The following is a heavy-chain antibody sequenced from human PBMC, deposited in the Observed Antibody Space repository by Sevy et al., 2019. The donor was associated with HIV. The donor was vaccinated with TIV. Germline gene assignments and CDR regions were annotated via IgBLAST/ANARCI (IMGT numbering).Heavy chain of an antibody. D-gene: IGHD2-15*01. Sequence: GGSLRLSCAASGFTVSSNYMSWVRQAPGKGLEWVSVIYSGGSTYYADSVKGRFTISRDNSKNTLYLQMNSLRADDTAVYYCARDLGYYGMDVWGQGTTVTVSS. CDR3: ARDLGYYGMDV. J-gene: IGHJ6*02. V-gene: IGHV3-53*01. CDR2: IYSGGST. CDR1: GFTVSSNY.